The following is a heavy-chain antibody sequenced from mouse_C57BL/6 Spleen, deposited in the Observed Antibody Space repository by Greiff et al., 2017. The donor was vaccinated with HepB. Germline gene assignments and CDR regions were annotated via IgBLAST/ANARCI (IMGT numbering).Heavy chain of an antibody. CDR3: ARDFITTVYYFDY. V-gene: IGHV5-17*01. Sequence: EVKLMESGGGLVKPGGSLKLSCAASGFTFSDYGMHWVRQAPEKGLEWVAYISSGSSTIYYADTVKGRFTISRDNAKNTLFLQMTSLRSEDTAMYYCARDFITTVYYFDYWGQGTTLTVSS. CDR1: GFTFSDYG. J-gene: IGHJ2*01. CDR2: ISSGSSTI. D-gene: IGHD1-1*01.